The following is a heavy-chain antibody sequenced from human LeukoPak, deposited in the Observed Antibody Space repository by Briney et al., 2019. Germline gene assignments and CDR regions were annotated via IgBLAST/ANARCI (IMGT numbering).Heavy chain of an antibody. CDR1: GFTFSSYS. Sequence: PGGSLRLSCAATGFTFSSYSMNWIRQPPGKGLEWIGSIYYSGSTFYNPSLKSRVTISVDTSKNQFSLKLSSVTAADTAVYYCARHAMVYTAMVVYNWFDPWGQGTLVTVSS. J-gene: IGHJ5*02. V-gene: IGHV4-39*01. CDR2: IYYSGST. D-gene: IGHD5-18*01. CDR3: ARHAMVYTAMVVYNWFDP.